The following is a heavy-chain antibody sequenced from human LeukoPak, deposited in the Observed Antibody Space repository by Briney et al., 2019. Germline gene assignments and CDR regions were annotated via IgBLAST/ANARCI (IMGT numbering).Heavy chain of an antibody. Sequence: GGPVTLLCAASGFNLDDYAMHWPRQAPGKGLEWLSDISWNSGSIGYADSVKGRFTISRDNAKNSLYLQMNSLRAEDTALYYCAKDMSAAGTSGDAFDIWGQGTMVTVSS. CDR1: GFNLDDYA. CDR3: AKDMSAAGTSGDAFDI. D-gene: IGHD6-13*01. CDR2: ISWNSGSI. V-gene: IGHV3-9*01. J-gene: IGHJ3*02.